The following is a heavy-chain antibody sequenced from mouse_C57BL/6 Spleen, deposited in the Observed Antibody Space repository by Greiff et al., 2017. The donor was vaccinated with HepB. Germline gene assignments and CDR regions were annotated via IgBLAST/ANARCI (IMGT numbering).Heavy chain of an antibody. D-gene: IGHD2-4*01. Sequence: EVKLMESGPGMVKPSQSLSLTCTVTGYSITSGYDWHWIRHFPGNKLEWMGYISYSGSTNYNPSLKSRISITHDTSKNHFFLKLNSVTTEDTATYYCARCDYGDGFAYWGQGTLVTVSA. CDR3: ARCDYGDGFAY. J-gene: IGHJ3*01. V-gene: IGHV3-1*01. CDR2: ISYSGST. CDR1: GYSITSGYD.